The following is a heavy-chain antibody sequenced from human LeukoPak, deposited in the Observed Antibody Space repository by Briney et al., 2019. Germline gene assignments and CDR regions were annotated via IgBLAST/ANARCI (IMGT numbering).Heavy chain of an antibody. Sequence: PGGSLRLSCAASGFTFSSYWMHWVRQAPGKGLVWVSRISSDGSSTDYADSVKGRFTISRDNAKNTLYLQMNSLRAEDTAAYYCASRIPYDSSSYWGQGTLVTVSS. D-gene: IGHD3-22*01. CDR1: GFTFSSYW. J-gene: IGHJ4*02. CDR3: ASRIPYDSSSY. CDR2: ISSDGSST. V-gene: IGHV3-74*01.